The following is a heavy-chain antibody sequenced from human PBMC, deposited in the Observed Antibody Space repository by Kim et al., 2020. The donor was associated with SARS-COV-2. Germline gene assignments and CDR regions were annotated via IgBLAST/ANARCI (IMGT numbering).Heavy chain of an antibody. CDR3: ARHAMISSGGLFDY. J-gene: IGHJ4*02. V-gene: IGHV4-39*01. D-gene: IGHD6-19*01. CDR2: IYYSGST. CDR1: GGSISSSSYY. Sequence: SETLSLTCTVSGGSISSSSYYWGWIRQPPGKGLEWIGSIYYSGSTYYNPSLKSRVTISVDTSKNQFSLKLSSVTAADTAVYYCARHAMISSGGLFDYWGQGTLVTVSS.